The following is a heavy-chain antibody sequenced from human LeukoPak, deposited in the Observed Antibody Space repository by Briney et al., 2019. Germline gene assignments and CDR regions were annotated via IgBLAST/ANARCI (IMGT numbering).Heavy chain of an antibody. V-gene: IGHV1-69*05. D-gene: IGHD3-9*01. CDR2: IIPIFGTA. J-gene: IGHJ4*02. CDR1: GGTFSRYA. Sequence: SVKVSCKASGGTFSRYAISWVRQAPGQGLEWMGGIIPIFGTANYAQKFQGRVTITTDESTSTAYMELSSLRSEDTAVYYCARGFRYFDWLAPFDYWGQGTLVTVSS. CDR3: ARGFRYFDWLAPFDY.